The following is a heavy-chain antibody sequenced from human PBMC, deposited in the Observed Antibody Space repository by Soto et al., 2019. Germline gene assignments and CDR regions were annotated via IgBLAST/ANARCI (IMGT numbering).Heavy chain of an antibody. D-gene: IGHD6-6*01. CDR2: IYYSGST. CDR1: GGSISSGGYY. V-gene: IGHV4-31*03. Sequence: PSETLSLTCTVSGGSISSGGYYWSWIRQHPGKGLEWIGYIYYSGSTYYNPSLKSRVTISVDTSKNQFSLKLSSVTAADTAVYYCARGSIIAARYFDYWGQGTLVTVS. J-gene: IGHJ4*02. CDR3: ARGSIIAARYFDY.